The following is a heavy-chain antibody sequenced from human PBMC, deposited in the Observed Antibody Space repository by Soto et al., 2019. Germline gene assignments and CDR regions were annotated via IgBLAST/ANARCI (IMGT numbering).Heavy chain of an antibody. J-gene: IGHJ5*02. Sequence: QVQLQESGPGLVKPSETLSLTCTVSGGSISSYYWSWIRQPAGKGLEWIGRIYTSGSTNYNPSLKRRVTMSIDTSKNQFFLKLSSVTAADTAVYYCAREGYYGSGSYYSWFDPWGQGTLVTVSS. V-gene: IGHV4-4*07. CDR1: GGSISSYY. CDR2: IYTSGST. D-gene: IGHD3-10*01. CDR3: AREGYYGSGSYYSWFDP.